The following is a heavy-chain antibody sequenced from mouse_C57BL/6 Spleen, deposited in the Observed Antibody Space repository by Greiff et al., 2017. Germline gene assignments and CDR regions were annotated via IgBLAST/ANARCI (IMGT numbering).Heavy chain of an antibody. V-gene: IGHV1-82*01. CDR3: ARGAQSFYFDC. J-gene: IGHJ2*01. CDR1: GYAFSSSW. D-gene: IGHD3-2*02. Sequence: QVQLQQSGPELVKPGASVKISCKASGYAFSSSWMNWVKQRPGKGLEWIGRIYPGDGDTNYNGKFKGKATLTADKSSSTAYMPLSSLTSEDSAVYVCARGAQSFYFDCWGQGATLTVSS. CDR2: IYPGDGDT.